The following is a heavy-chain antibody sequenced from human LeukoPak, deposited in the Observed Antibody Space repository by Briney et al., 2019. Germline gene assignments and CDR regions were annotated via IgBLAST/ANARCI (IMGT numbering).Heavy chain of an antibody. CDR1: GFTFNRFG. CDR2: MSYDGRNK. J-gene: IGHJ4*02. Sequence: QSRGSLRLSCAASGFTFNRFGMHWVRQAPGKGLEWVAVMSYDGRNKYYSGSVRGRFSISRDNSKNTLYLQMNSLGAEDTAVYYCAKPRTQYSYGPDLRHYYFDYWGQGTLVTVSS. CDR3: AKPRTQYSYGPDLRHYYFDY. D-gene: IGHD5-18*01. V-gene: IGHV3-30*18.